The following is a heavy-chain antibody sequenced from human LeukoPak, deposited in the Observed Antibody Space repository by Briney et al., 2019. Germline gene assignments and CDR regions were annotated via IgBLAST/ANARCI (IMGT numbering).Heavy chain of an antibody. D-gene: IGHD3-10*01. CDR3: ARSEGIYGSGNFDDYYSYGMDV. J-gene: IGHJ6*02. CDR1: GYTFTGYY. Sequence: ASVKVSCKASGYTFTGYYMQWVRQAPGQGLEWMGWINPNSGGTNYAQKFQGRVTMTRDTSISTAYIELSRLRSDDTALYYCARSEGIYGSGNFDDYYSYGMDVWGQGTTVTVSS. CDR2: INPNSGGT. V-gene: IGHV1-2*02.